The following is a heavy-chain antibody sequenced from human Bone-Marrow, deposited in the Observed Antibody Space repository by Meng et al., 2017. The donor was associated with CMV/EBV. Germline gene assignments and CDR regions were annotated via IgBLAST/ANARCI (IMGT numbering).Heavy chain of an antibody. V-gene: IGHV3-53*01. CDR3: ARAIVGATSDYFDY. CDR1: GFTVSSNY. Sequence: GESLKISCAASGFTVSSNYMSWVRQAPGKGLEWVSVIYSGGSTYYADSVKGRFTISRDNSKNTLYLQMNSLRAEDTAVYYCARAIVGATSDYFDYWGQGTRVTVSS. D-gene: IGHD1-26*01. CDR2: IYSGGST. J-gene: IGHJ4*02.